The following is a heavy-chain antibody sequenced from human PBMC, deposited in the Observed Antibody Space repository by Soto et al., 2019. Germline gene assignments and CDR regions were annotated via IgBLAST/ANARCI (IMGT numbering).Heavy chain of an antibody. CDR1: GYTFSAYT. CDR3: ARDTETLGPRANDALDI. V-gene: IGHV1-3*01. Sequence: QAQLVQSGPEMKKPGASVKISCKATGYTFSAYTMNWVRQAPGQSLEWMGWINAGSGTTKYSQNXXGRVXIXXDXXXXXXYXELTGLTSEDTAVYYCARDTETLGPRANDALDIWGQGTMVTVSS. J-gene: IGHJ3*02. CDR2: INAGSGTT. D-gene: IGHD3-3*02.